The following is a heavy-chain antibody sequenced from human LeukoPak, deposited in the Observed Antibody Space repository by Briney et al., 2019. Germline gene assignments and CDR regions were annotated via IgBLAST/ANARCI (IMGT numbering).Heavy chain of an antibody. CDR3: AKDGLRYYYYYYYMDV. D-gene: IGHD5-12*01. J-gene: IGHJ6*03. Sequence: TGGSLRLSCAASGFTFDDYAMHWVRQAPGKGLEWVSGISWNSGSIGYADSVKGRFTISRDNSKNTLYLQMNSLRAEDTAVYYCAKDGLRYYYYYYYMDVWGKGTTVTISS. V-gene: IGHV3-9*01. CDR2: ISWNSGSI. CDR1: GFTFDDYA.